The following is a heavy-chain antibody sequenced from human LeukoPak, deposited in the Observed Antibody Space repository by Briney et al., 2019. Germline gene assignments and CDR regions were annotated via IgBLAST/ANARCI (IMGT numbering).Heavy chain of an antibody. Sequence: PSETLSLTCTVSGGSISSGSYYWSWIRQPAGKGLEWIGYIYYSGSTNYNPSLKSRVTISVDTSKNQFSLKLSSVTAADTAVYYCARGYSSFAPWDPFDYWGQGTLVTVSS. CDR2: IYYSGST. CDR1: GGSISSGSYY. CDR3: ARGYSSFAPWDPFDY. V-gene: IGHV4-61*10. J-gene: IGHJ4*02. D-gene: IGHD6-6*01.